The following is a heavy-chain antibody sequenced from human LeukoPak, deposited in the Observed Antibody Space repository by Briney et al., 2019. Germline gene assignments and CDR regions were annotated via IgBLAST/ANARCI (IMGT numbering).Heavy chain of an antibody. CDR3: ARGTFWSGYYQDY. CDR2: IFYSGST. D-gene: IGHD3-3*01. J-gene: IGHJ4*02. CDR1: GGSITTYY. V-gene: IGHV4-59*01. Sequence: SETLSLTCTVSGGSITTYYWSWIRQPPGKGLEWIGFIFYSGSTNYNPSLKSRVTISLNTSKTQFSLKLSSVTAADTAVYYCARGTFWSGYYQDYWGQGTLVTVSS.